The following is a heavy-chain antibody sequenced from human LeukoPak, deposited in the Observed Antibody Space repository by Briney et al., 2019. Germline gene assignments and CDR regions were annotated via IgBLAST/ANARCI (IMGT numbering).Heavy chain of an antibody. CDR3: ARRHDNSDYYYYN. CDR1: GYSFTKYW. J-gene: IGHJ4*02. D-gene: IGHD3-22*01. Sequence: GESLRISCKGSGYSFTKYWIAWVRQMPGKGLEWMGIIYPGDSDTRYSPSLQGQVTFSADKSISTAYLQWSSLKASDTAMYYCARRHDNSDYYYYNWGQGSVIAVSS. CDR2: IYPGDSDT. V-gene: IGHV5-51*01.